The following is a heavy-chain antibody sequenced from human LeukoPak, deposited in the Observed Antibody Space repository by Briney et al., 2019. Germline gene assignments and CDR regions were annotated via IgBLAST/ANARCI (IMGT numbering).Heavy chain of an antibody. CDR3: ARVPSGGWDGDALDI. Sequence: PGGSLRLSCAASGFTFTAYYMHWVRQAPGQGLEWMGIINPNGDSTTYAQKFQGRVTMTTDMSPSTVYMELSSLRSGDTAMYYCARVPSGGWDGDALDIWGQGTMVTVSS. CDR1: GFTFTAYY. CDR2: INPNGDST. V-gene: IGHV1-46*01. D-gene: IGHD6-19*01. J-gene: IGHJ3*02.